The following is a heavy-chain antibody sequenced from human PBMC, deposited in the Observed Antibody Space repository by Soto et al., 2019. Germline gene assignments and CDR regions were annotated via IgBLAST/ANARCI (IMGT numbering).Heavy chain of an antibody. CDR2: ISGYNGNT. CDR3: ARAYSGSYYGSRFDY. CDR1: GYTFTSYG. D-gene: IGHD1-26*01. Sequence: ASVKVSCKASGYTFTSYGISWVRQAPGQGLEWMGWISGYNGNTNYAQKFQGRVTMTTDTSTSTAYMELRSLRSDDTAVYFCARAYSGSYYGSRFDYWGQGTLVTAPQ. J-gene: IGHJ4*02. V-gene: IGHV1-18*01.